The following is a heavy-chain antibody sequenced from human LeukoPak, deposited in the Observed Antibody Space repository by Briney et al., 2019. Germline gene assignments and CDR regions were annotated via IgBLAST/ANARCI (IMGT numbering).Heavy chain of an antibody. CDR2: MNPNSGNA. Sequence: ASVKVSCKASGYTFTSYDINWVRQATGQGLEWMGWMNPNSGNAGYAQKFQGRVTMTRNTSISTAYMELSSLRSEDTAVYYCARGEGGDIPVEVDYWGQGTLVTVSS. D-gene: IGHD5-12*01. J-gene: IGHJ4*02. CDR1: GYTFTSYD. V-gene: IGHV1-8*01. CDR3: ARGEGGDIPVEVDY.